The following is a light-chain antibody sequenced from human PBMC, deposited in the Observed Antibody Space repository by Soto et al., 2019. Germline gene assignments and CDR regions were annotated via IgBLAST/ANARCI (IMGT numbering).Light chain of an antibody. CDR2: WAS. CDR1: QSVLYSSNNKNY. J-gene: IGKJ2*01. Sequence: DIVMTQSPDSLAVSLGERATINCKSSQSVLYSSNNKNYLAWYQQKPGQPPKLLIYWASTRESGVPDRFSGCGRGSGFTPTITGSQTKAGAVYYGKHYYETPPYTFGRGTKVEIK. CDR3: KHYYETPPYT. V-gene: IGKV4-1*01.